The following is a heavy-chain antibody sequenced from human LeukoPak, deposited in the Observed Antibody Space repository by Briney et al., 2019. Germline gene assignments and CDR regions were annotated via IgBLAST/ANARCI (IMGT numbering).Heavy chain of an antibody. J-gene: IGHJ6*02. CDR3: ATVHGLYDSSDKDYYGMDV. CDR2: FDPEDGET. CDR1: GYTLTELS. V-gene: IGHV1-24*01. Sequence: ASVKVSCKVSGYTLTELSMHWVRQAPGKGLEWMGGFDPEDGETIYAQKFQGRVTMTEDTSTDTAYMELSSLRSEDTAVYYCATVHGLYDSSDKDYYGMDVWGQGTTVTVSS. D-gene: IGHD3-22*01.